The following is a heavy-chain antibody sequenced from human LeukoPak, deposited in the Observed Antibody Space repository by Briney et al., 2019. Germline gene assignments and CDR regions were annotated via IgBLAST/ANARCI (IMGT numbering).Heavy chain of an antibody. D-gene: IGHD3-22*01. CDR2: ISSSGSII. Sequence: GGSLRLSCAASGFTFSDYYMSWIRQAPGKGLEWVSYISSSGSIIYYADSVKGRFTISRDNAKNSLYLQMNSLRAEDTAVYYCARAPHYYDSSGYRFDYWGQGTLVTVSS. J-gene: IGHJ4*02. V-gene: IGHV3-11*01. CDR3: ARAPHYYDSSGYRFDY. CDR1: GFTFSDYY.